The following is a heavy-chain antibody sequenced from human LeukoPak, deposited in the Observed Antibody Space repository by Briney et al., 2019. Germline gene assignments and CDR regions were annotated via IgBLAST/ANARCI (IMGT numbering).Heavy chain of an antibody. V-gene: IGHV3-21*01. J-gene: IGHJ4*02. D-gene: IGHD5-12*01. CDR1: GFTFSSYS. Sequence: GGSLRLSCAASGFTFSSYSINWVRQAPGKGLEWVSSIIMSRSYIYYADSVKGRFTISRDNAKNSLYLQMNSLRAEDTAVYYCARGAPTYSGYDTTLPYYFDYWGQGTLVTVSS. CDR2: IIMSRSYI. CDR3: ARGAPTYSGYDTTLPYYFDY.